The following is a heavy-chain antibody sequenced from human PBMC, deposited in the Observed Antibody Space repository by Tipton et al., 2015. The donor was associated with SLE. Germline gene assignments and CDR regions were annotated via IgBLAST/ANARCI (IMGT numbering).Heavy chain of an antibody. CDR1: GGSFSGYY. J-gene: IGHJ2*01. CDR2: IYYTGST. Sequence: TLSLTCAVYGGSFSGYYWGWIRQPPGKGLEWVGNIYYTGSTYYNPSLESRLTISGDKSKNELSLKLNSVTAADTAVYYCARDLRERNGWELKNRYFDLWGRGTLVSVSS. CDR3: ARDLRERNGWELKNRYFDL. V-gene: IGHV4-34*01. D-gene: IGHD1-26*01.